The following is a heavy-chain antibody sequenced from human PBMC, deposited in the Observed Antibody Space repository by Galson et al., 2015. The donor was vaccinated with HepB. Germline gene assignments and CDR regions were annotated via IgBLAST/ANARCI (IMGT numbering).Heavy chain of an antibody. D-gene: IGHD2-2*02. Sequence: SLRLSCAASGFIFSRHGMHWVRQAPGKGLECVAIIWHDGSNQLYTDSVKGRFTISRDNSNNRLYLQMTNMRADDTATYYCAKGRGWYTGFDSWGQGALVTVSS. CDR1: GFIFSRHG. CDR3: AKGRGWYTGFDS. CDR2: IWHDGSNQ. J-gene: IGHJ4*02. V-gene: IGHV3-33*06.